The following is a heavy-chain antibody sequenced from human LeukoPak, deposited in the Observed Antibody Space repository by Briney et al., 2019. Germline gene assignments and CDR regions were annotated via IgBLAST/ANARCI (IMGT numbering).Heavy chain of an antibody. CDR1: GDSVYSNSAA. Sequence: SQTLSLTCVISGDSVYSNSAAWKWIRQSPSRGLEWLGRTYYRSKWYSDFAEYVKGRITINPDTSKNQFSLQLISATPEDTAVYYCARGQTGSGRIFDYWGEGTLVTVSS. CDR2: TYYRSKWYS. J-gene: IGHJ4*02. CDR3: ARGQTGSGRIFDY. D-gene: IGHD2-15*01. V-gene: IGHV6-1*01.